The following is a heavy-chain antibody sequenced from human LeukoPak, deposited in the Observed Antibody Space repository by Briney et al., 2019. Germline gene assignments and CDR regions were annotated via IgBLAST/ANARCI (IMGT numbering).Heavy chain of an antibody. Sequence: PGGSLRLSCAASGFTFSSYGMHWVRQARGKGLEWVAVISYDGSNKYYADSVKGRFTISRDNSKNTLYLQMNSLRAEDTAVYYCAKEASHPYDYVWGSYRREEGDYWGQGTLVTVSS. CDR2: ISYDGSNK. V-gene: IGHV3-30*18. J-gene: IGHJ4*02. CDR1: GFTFSSYG. D-gene: IGHD3-16*02. CDR3: AKEASHPYDYVWGSYRREEGDY.